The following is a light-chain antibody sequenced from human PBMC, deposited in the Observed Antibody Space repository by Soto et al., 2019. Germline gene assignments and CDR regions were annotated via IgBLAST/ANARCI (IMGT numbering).Light chain of an antibody. V-gene: IGKV1-9*01. CDR3: QQLNSYPIT. J-gene: IGKJ4*01. CDR2: AAS. Sequence: IQLTQSPSSLSASVGDRVTITCRASQGISSYLAWYQQKPGKAPKLLIYAASTLQSGVPSRFSGSGSGTHYTLTFSSLQPEDFATYYCQQLNSYPITFGGGTKVEIK. CDR1: QGISSY.